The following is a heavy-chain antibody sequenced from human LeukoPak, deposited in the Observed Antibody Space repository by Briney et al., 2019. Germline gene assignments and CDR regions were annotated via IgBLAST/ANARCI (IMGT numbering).Heavy chain of an antibody. D-gene: IGHD3-22*01. CDR2: INWNGGST. CDR1: GFTFDDYG. CDR3: GRKSMIGH. J-gene: IGHJ4*02. V-gene: IGHV3-20*04. Sequence: PGGSLRLSCAASGFTFDDYGMSWVRQAPGKGLEWVSGINWNGGSTGYADSMEGRITISKANAKNSLYLQMNSLRAEDTAVYYCGRKSMIGHWGQGTLVTVSS.